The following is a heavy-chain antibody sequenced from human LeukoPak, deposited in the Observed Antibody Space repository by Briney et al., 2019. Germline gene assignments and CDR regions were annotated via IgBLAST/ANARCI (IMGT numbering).Heavy chain of an antibody. J-gene: IGHJ4*02. D-gene: IGHD5-18*01. CDR3: AREDKAAPRRFDY. CDR2: ISSSSSYI. V-gene: IGHV3-21*01. Sequence: GGSLRLSCAAPGFTFSSYSMNWVRQAPGKGLEWVSSISSSSSYIYYADSVKGRFTISRDNAKNSLYLQMNSLRAEDTAVYYCAREDKAAPRRFDYWGQGTLVTVSS. CDR1: GFTFSSYS.